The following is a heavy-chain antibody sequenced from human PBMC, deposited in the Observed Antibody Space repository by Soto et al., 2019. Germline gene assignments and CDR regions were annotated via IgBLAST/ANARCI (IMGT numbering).Heavy chain of an antibody. J-gene: IGHJ6*02. D-gene: IGHD5-12*01. V-gene: IGHV3-30-3*01. CDR1: GFTFSSYA. Sequence: QVQLVESGGGVVQPGRSLRLSCAASGFTFSSYAMHWVRQAPGKGLEWVAVISYDGSNKYYADSVKGRFTISRDNSKNTRYLQMNSLRAEDTAVYYCARHGMATTGYYDGMDVWGQGTTVTVSS. CDR3: ARHGMATTGYYDGMDV. CDR2: ISYDGSNK.